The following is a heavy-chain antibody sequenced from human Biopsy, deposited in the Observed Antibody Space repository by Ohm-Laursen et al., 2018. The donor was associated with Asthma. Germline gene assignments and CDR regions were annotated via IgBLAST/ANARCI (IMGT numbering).Heavy chain of an antibody. CDR1: GYTFNSAG. CDR2: ISVYNGNT. J-gene: IGHJ6*02. Sequence: ASVKVSCKPSGYTFNSAGITWVRQAPGQGLEWMGWISVYNGNTKYAQKLQDRATMITDTSTSTAYMELRSLRSDDTAVYFCARAVDYSHYYGIDVWGQGTTVTVS. CDR3: ARAVDYSHYYGIDV. V-gene: IGHV1-18*01. D-gene: IGHD3-10*01.